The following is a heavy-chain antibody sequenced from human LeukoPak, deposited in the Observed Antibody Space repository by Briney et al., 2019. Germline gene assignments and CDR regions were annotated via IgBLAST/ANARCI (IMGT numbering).Heavy chain of an antibody. CDR3: ASPRGVIQLWAARSDY. CDR2: IIPILGIA. CDR1: GGTFSSYA. J-gene: IGHJ4*02. V-gene: IGHV1-69*04. D-gene: IGHD5-18*01. Sequence: SVKVSCKASGGTFSSYAISWVRQAPGQGLEWMGRIIPILGIANYAQKFQGRVTITADKSTSTAYMELSSLRSEDTAVYYCASPRGVIQLWAARSDYWGQGTLVTVSS.